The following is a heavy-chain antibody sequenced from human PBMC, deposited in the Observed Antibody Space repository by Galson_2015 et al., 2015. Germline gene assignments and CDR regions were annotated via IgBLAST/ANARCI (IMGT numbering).Heavy chain of an antibody. CDR2: ISWNSGSI. V-gene: IGHV3-9*01. D-gene: IGHD2-15*01. CDR1: GFTFDDYA. CDR3: AKDMGVVGDYYFDY. J-gene: IGHJ4*02. Sequence: SLRLSCAASGFTFDDYAMHWVRQAPGKGLEWVSGISWNSGSIGYADSVKGRFTISRDNAKNSLYLQMNSLRAEDTALYYCAKDMGVVGDYYFDYSGQGTLVAVSS.